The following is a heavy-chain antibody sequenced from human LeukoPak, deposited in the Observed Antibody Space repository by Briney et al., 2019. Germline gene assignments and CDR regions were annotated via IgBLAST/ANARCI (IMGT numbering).Heavy chain of an antibody. D-gene: IGHD4-17*01. V-gene: IGHV3-23*01. CDR1: GFTFSSYA. J-gene: IGHJ4*02. Sequence: GGSLRLSCAASGFTFSSYAMSWVRQAPGKGLEWVSAISGSGGSTYYADSVKGRFTISRDNSKNTLYLQMNSLRAEDTAVYYCAKDLNLDLDYGGNSPSFDYWGQGTLVTVSS. CDR2: ISGSGGST. CDR3: AKDLNLDLDYGGNSPSFDY.